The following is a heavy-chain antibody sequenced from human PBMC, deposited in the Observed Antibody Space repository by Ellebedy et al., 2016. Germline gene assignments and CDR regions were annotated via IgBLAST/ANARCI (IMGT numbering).Heavy chain of an antibody. J-gene: IGHJ6*02. V-gene: IGHV1-2*04. D-gene: IGHD1-1*01. CDR1: GYTFTDNY. Sequence: ASVKVSCKASGYTFTDNYIHWVRQAPGQGLEWMGWIHPNSGATKYAQKFEGWVTMTRDTSIGTVYMELSRSRSDDTAVYYCARAGLEPRSVDYYFYGLDVWGQGTAVTVSS. CDR2: IHPNSGAT. CDR3: ARAGLEPRSVDYYFYGLDV.